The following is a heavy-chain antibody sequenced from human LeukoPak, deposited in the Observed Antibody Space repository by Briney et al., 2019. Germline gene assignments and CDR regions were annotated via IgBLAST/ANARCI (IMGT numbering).Heavy chain of an antibody. CDR3: ASVVVVAATQGDY. CDR2: ISSSGSTI. D-gene: IGHD2-15*01. CDR1: GFTFNDYY. V-gene: IGHV3-11*01. J-gene: IGHJ4*02. Sequence: GGSLRLSCAASGFTFNDYYMSWIRQAPGKGLEWVSYISSSGSTIYYADSVKGRFTISRDKAKNSLYLQMNSLRAEDTAVYYCASVVVVAATQGDYWGEGTLVTVSS.